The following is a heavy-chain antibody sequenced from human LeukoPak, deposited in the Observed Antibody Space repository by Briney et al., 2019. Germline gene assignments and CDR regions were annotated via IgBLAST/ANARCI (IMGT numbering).Heavy chain of an antibody. CDR3: AKDIIGYCSGGSCPDDSFDY. CDR1: GLTFSSYW. Sequence: PGGSLRLSCAASGLTFSSYWMSWVRQAPGRGLEWVANIKYDGSEEYYVDSVKDRFTISRDNAKNSLYLQMNSLRAEDTAVYYCAKDIIGYCSGGSCPDDSFDYWGQGTLVTVSS. J-gene: IGHJ4*02. CDR2: IKYDGSEE. D-gene: IGHD2-15*01. V-gene: IGHV3-7*05.